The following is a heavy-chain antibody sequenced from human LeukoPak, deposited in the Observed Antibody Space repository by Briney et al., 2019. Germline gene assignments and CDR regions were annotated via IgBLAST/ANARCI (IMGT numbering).Heavy chain of an antibody. CDR2: ISYDGSNK. CDR3: ARYMGLGDLSSPTGMDV. V-gene: IGHV3-30*04. Sequence: GGSLRLSCAASGFTLSSYAMHWVRQAPGKGLEWVAVISYDGSNKYYADSVKGRFTISRDNSKNTLYLQMNSLGAEDTAVYYCARYMGLGDLSSPTGMDVWGQGTTVTVSS. CDR1: GFTLSSYA. D-gene: IGHD3-16*02. J-gene: IGHJ6*02.